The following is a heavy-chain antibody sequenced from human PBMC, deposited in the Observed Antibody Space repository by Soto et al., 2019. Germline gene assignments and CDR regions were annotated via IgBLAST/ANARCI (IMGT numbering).Heavy chain of an antibody. CDR1: GDSVSSNSAA. CDR2: TYYRSKWYN. V-gene: IGHV6-1*01. Sequence: SPPLSLTCVISGDSVSSNSAAWNWIRQSPSRGLEWLGRTYYRSKWYNDYAVSVKSRITINPDTTKNQFSLQLKSLTPEDTALYYCTADVRRSAAWGFDPWGQGTLVTVSS. J-gene: IGHJ5*02. CDR3: TADVRRSAAWGFDP. D-gene: IGHD6-13*01.